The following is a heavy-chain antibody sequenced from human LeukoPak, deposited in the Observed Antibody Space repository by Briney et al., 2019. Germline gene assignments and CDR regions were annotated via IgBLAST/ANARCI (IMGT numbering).Heavy chain of an antibody. D-gene: IGHD6-19*01. V-gene: IGHV4-59*01. CDR2: IYYSGST. J-gene: IGHJ4*02. CDR1: GGFISSYY. CDR3: ARAHSSGWYYDY. Sequence: SETLSLTCTVSGGFISSYYWSWIRQPPGKGLEWIGYIYYSGSTNYNPSLKSRVTIPVDTSKNQFSLKLSSVTAADTAVYYCARAHSSGWYYDYWGQGTLVTVSS.